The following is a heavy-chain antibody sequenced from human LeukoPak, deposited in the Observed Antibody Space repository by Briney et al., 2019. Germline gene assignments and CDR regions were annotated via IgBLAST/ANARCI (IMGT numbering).Heavy chain of an antibody. D-gene: IGHD2-2*02. CDR1: GGSISSYY. Sequence: SETLSLTCTVSGGSISSYYWSWIRQPPGKGLEWTGYIYYSGSTYYNPSLKSRVTISVDTSKNQFSLKLSSMTAADTAVYYCARGYCSSTSCYMFDYWGQGTLVTVSS. V-gene: IGHV4-30-4*08. CDR3: ARGYCSSTSCYMFDY. J-gene: IGHJ4*02. CDR2: IYYSGST.